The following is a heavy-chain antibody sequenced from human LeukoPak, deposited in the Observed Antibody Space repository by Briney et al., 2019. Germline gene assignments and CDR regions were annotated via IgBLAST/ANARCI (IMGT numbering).Heavy chain of an antibody. CDR3: ARLKVAATPDFDY. J-gene: IGHJ4*02. CDR1: GGSISSYY. V-gene: IGHV4-59*08. D-gene: IGHD2-15*01. CDR2: IYYSGST. Sequence: TSETLSLTCTVSGGSISSYYWSWIRQPPGKGLEWIGYIYYSGSTNYDPSLKSRVTISVDTSKNQFPLKLSSVTAADTAVYYCARLKVAATPDFDYWGQGTLVTVSS.